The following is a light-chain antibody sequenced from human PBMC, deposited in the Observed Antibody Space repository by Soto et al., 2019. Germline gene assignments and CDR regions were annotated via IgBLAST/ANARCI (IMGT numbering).Light chain of an antibody. CDR1: SSDVGGYNY. CDR3: SSYTSSNTLV. J-gene: IGLJ1*01. V-gene: IGLV2-14*01. Sequence: QSALTQPASVSGSPGQSITISCTGTSSDVGGYNYVSWYQQHPGKAPKLMIYDVSNRPSGVSNRFSASKSVNTASLTISGLQAEDEADYYCSSYTSSNTLVFGPGTKVTVL. CDR2: DVS.